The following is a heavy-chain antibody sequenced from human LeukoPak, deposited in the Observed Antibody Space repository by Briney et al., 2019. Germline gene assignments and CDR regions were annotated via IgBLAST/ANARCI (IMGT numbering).Heavy chain of an antibody. V-gene: IGHV3-23*01. Sequence: GGSLRLSCAASGFTFSSYGMSWVRQAPGKVLEWVSAISGSGGSTYYADSVKGRFTISRDNSKNTLYLQMNSLRAEDTAVYYCAKDLGWIQFGYWGQGTLVTVSS. J-gene: IGHJ4*02. CDR2: ISGSGGST. D-gene: IGHD5-18*01. CDR3: AKDLGWIQFGY. CDR1: GFTFSSYG.